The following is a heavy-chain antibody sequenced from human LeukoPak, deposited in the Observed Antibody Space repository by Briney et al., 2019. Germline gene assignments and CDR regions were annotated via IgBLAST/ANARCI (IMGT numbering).Heavy chain of an antibody. Sequence: PSETLSLTCTVSGGSISSYYWSWIRQPPGKGLEWIGYISYSGSTNYNPSLKSRVTISVDPSKNQFSLKLSSVTAADTAVYYCARDSTMVRGVIGYFDCWGQGTLVTVSS. D-gene: IGHD3-10*01. J-gene: IGHJ4*02. CDR1: GGSISSYY. CDR3: ARDSTMVRGVIGYFDC. V-gene: IGHV4-59*01. CDR2: ISYSGST.